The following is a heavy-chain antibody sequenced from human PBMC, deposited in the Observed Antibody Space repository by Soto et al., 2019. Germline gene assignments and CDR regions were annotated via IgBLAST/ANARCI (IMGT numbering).Heavy chain of an antibody. CDR3: ARLPRYSGYDYVDY. D-gene: IGHD5-12*01. CDR1: GGSISSSNW. V-gene: IGHV4-4*02. CDR2: IYHSGST. Sequence: QVQLQESGPGLVKPSGTLSLTCAVSGGSISSSNWWSWVRQPPGKGLAWIGEIYHSGSTNYNPSRNSRGTIAVDKSKNQFALKLSSVTAADTAVYYCARLPRYSGYDYVDYWGQGTLVTVSS. J-gene: IGHJ4*02.